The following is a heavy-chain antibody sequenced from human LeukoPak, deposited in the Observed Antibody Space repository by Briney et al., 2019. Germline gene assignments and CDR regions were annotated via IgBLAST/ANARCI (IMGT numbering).Heavy chain of an antibody. CDR2: ISSSSNYI. V-gene: IGHV3-21*01. Sequence: PGGSLKLSCAASAFTFSSYIMNWVRQAPGKGLEWVSSISSSSNYIYYADSVKGRFTISRDNAKNSLYLQMNSLRDEDTAVYYCARDTLLYADSPDAFDMWGQGTMVTVSS. D-gene: IGHD4-17*01. CDR1: AFTFSSYI. CDR3: ARDTLLYADSPDAFDM. J-gene: IGHJ3*02.